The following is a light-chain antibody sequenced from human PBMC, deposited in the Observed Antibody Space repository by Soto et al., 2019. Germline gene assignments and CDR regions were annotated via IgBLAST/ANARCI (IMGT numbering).Light chain of an antibody. CDR1: QSVSSY. CDR3: QQYYGTPYT. J-gene: IGKJ2*01. V-gene: IGKV3-11*01. CDR2: DAS. Sequence: EIVLTQSPATLSLSPGERATLSCRASQSVSSYLAWYQQKPGQAPRLLIYDASNRATGIPARFSGSGSGTDFTLTISSLQAKDVAVYYCQQYYGTPYTFGQGTKLEIK.